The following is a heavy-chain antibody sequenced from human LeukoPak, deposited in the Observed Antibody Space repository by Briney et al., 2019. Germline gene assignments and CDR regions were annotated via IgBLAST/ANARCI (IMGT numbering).Heavy chain of an antibody. CDR3: ARTRGYSSSPIRTPCFDY. CDR1: GFTFSSYS. J-gene: IGHJ4*02. D-gene: IGHD6-6*01. CDR2: ISSSSSTI. Sequence: GGSLRLSCAASGFTFSSYSMNWVRQAPGKGLEWVSYISSSSSTIYYADSVKGRFTISRDNAKNSLYLQMNSLRAEDTAVYCCARTRGYSSSPIRTPCFDYWGQGTLVTVSS. V-gene: IGHV3-48*01.